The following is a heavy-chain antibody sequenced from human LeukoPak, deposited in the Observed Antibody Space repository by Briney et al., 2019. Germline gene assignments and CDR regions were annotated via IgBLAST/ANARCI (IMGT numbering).Heavy chain of an antibody. D-gene: IGHD4-17*01. CDR1: GYTFTSYG. CDR2: ISAYNGNT. CDR3: ARDQAAVTTPLDWSFAL. Sequence: ASVKVSCKASGYTFTSYGISWVRQAPGQGLEWMGWISAYNGNTNYAQKLQGRVTITRDTSTSTLYMELSSLRSEDTAVYYCARDQAAVTTPLDWSFALWGRGTPVTVSS. J-gene: IGHJ2*01. V-gene: IGHV1-18*01.